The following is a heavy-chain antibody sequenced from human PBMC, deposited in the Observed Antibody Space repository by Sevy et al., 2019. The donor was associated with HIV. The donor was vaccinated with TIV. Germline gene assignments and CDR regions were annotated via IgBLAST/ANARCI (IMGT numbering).Heavy chain of an antibody. Sequence: ASVKVSCKASGYTFTSYGISCVRQAPGQGLEWMGWISAYNGNTNYAQKLQGRVTMTTDTSTSTAYMELRSLRSDDTAVYYCARVRVVPAAIYYYYGMDVWGQGTTVTVSS. D-gene: IGHD2-2*01. CDR1: GYTFTSYG. V-gene: IGHV1-18*01. CDR3: ARVRVVPAAIYYYYGMDV. CDR2: ISAYNGNT. J-gene: IGHJ6*02.